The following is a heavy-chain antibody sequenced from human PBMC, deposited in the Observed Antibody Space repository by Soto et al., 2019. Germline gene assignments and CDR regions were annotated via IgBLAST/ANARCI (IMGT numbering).Heavy chain of an antibody. J-gene: IGHJ6*02. V-gene: IGHV4-4*02. CDR2: IYHSGST. Sequence: PSETLSLTCAVSGGSISSSNWWSWVRQPPGKGLEWIGEIYHSGSTNYNPSLKSRVTISVDKSKNQFSLKLSSVTAADTAVYYCARDAMVGATLDYYYGMDVWGQGTTVTVSS. CDR3: ARDAMVGATLDYYYGMDV. CDR1: GGSISSSNW. D-gene: IGHD1-26*01.